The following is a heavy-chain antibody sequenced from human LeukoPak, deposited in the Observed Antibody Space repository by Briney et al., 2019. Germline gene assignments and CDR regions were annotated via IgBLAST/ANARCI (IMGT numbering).Heavy chain of an antibody. Sequence: GASLRLSCAASGFTFSSYSMNWVRQAPGKGLDWVSYISSSSSTIYYADSVKGRFTISRDNAKNTLYLQMNSLRAEDTAVYYCARDWFHAIDYWGQGTLVTVSS. J-gene: IGHJ4*02. D-gene: IGHD2/OR15-2a*01. V-gene: IGHV3-48*04. CDR1: GFTFSSYS. CDR2: ISSSSSTI. CDR3: ARDWFHAIDY.